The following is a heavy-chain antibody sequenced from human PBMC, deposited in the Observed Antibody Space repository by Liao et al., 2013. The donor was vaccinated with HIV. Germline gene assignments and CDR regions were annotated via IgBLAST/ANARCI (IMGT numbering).Heavy chain of an antibody. V-gene: IGHV4-39*07. CDR2: IYYSGST. CDR3: ARGTYFGGYDFWSGYYRAMAFDI. Sequence: QLQLQESGPGLVKPSETLSLTCTVSGGSISSSGFYWGWIRQPPGKGLEWIGSIYYSGSTYYNPSLKSRVSISVDTSKNQFSLKLSSVTAADTAVYYCARGTYFGGYDFWSGYYRAMAFDIWGQGTMVIVSS. CDR1: GGSISSSGFY. J-gene: IGHJ3*02. D-gene: IGHD3-3*01.